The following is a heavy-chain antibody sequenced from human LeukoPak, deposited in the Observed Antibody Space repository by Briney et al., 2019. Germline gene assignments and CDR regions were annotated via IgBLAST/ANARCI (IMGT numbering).Heavy chain of an antibody. CDR3: ARLMNIAAADF. D-gene: IGHD6-13*01. V-gene: IGHV4-59*08. CDR1: GGSITSYY. Sequence: SETLSLTCTVTGGSITSYYWSWIRQPPGKGLEWIGYIYYSGSSNYNPSLRSRVTISVDMSKNQFSLKLTSVTAADTAVYYCARLMNIAAADFWGQGTLVTVSS. J-gene: IGHJ4*02. CDR2: IYYSGSS.